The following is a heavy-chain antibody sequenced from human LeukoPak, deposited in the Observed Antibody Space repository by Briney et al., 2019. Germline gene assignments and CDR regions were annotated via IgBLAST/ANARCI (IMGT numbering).Heavy chain of an antibody. Sequence: GGSLRLSCGASGFTFSSYAMSWVRQAPGKGLEWVSAISGSGGSTFYADSVKGRFTMSRDNSKNTLYLQMNSLRAEDTAVYYCAKEASYCTNGVCYSRIFDTWGQGTLVTVSS. V-gene: IGHV3-23*01. CDR2: ISGSGGST. D-gene: IGHD2-8*01. CDR3: AKEASYCTNGVCYSRIFDT. CDR1: GFTFSSYA. J-gene: IGHJ5*02.